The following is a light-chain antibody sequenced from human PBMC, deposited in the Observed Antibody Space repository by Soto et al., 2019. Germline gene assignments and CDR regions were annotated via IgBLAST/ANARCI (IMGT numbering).Light chain of an antibody. V-gene: IGKV3-20*01. CDR3: QQYGSSPLIS. CDR2: DTS. Sequence: ASQGIGDTLAWYQHKPGQTPRLLIYDTSTRATGIPDRFGGSGSGTDFTLTISGLEPEDFAVYYCQQYGSSPLISFGQGTRWRL. CDR1: QGIGDT. J-gene: IGKJ5*01.